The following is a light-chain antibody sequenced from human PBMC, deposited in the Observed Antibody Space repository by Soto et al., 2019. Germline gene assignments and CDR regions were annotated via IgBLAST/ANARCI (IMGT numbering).Light chain of an antibody. CDR3: QQYGSPPPT. CDR2: GAS. CDR1: QSVSTNY. Sequence: EIVLTQSPGTLSLSPGERATLSCRASQSVSTNYLAWYQRKPGQAPRLLIYGASSRATDIPNRFSGSGSGTAFTLTIPRLKAEDFEVYYCQQYGSPPPTFGQGTKVEIK. V-gene: IGKV3-20*01. J-gene: IGKJ1*01.